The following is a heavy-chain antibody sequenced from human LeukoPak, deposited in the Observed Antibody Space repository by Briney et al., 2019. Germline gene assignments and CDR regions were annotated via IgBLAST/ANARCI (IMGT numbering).Heavy chain of an antibody. CDR1: GGSISSYY. CDR3: ARGGDSSGYYYPVFDY. V-gene: IGHV4-59*01. Sequence: SETLSLTCTVSGGSISSYYWSWIRQPPGKGLEWIGYIYYSGSTNYNPSLKSRVTISVDTSRNQFSLKLSSVTAADTAVYYCARGGDSSGYYYPVFDYWGQGTLVTVSS. D-gene: IGHD3-22*01. CDR2: IYYSGST. J-gene: IGHJ4*02.